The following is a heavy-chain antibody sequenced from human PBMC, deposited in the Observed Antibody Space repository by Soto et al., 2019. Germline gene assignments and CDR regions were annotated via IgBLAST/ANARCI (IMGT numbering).Heavy chain of an antibody. CDR3: ARQARGSYDFWSGYYPNYYYYYYYMDV. D-gene: IGHD3-3*01. CDR1: GGSISSYY. V-gene: IGHV4-59*08. Sequence: SETLSLTCTVSGGSISSYYGSWIRQPPGKGLEWIGYIYYSGSTNYNPSLKSRVTISVDTSKNQFSLKLSSVTAADTAVYYCARQARGSYDFWSGYYPNYYYYYYYMDVWGKGTTVTVS. CDR2: IYYSGST. J-gene: IGHJ6*03.